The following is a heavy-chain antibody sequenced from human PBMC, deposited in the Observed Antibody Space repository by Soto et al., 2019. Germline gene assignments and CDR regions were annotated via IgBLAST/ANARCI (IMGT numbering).Heavy chain of an antibody. J-gene: IGHJ4*02. CDR1: GFTFSGYS. V-gene: IGHV3-48*02. CDR2: ISSGSKTI. CDR3: AIEDIRGTRSFDY. D-gene: IGHD1-7*01. Sequence: EVQLVESGGGLVRRGGSLRLSCAASGFTFSGYSMNWVRQAPGKGLEWISYISSGSKTIFYADPVKGRFSISRDNARNSQYLQINSLRDEDTAVYFCAIEDIRGTRSFDYGGQGTLVTVSS.